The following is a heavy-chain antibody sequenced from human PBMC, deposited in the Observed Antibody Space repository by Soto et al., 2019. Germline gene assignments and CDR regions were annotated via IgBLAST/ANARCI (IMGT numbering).Heavy chain of an antibody. J-gene: IGHJ4*02. V-gene: IGHV3-23*01. CDR1: GFTFSSYA. CDR2: ISTGGSTT. D-gene: IGHD6-6*01. CDR3: TKRISYYFDY. Sequence: GGSLRLSCAASGFTFSSYAMSWVRQAPGKGLEWVSTISTGGSTTYSADSVKGRFTISRDNSKNTVYLQMNSLRAEDTAVYYCTKRISYYFDYWGQGTLVTAPQ.